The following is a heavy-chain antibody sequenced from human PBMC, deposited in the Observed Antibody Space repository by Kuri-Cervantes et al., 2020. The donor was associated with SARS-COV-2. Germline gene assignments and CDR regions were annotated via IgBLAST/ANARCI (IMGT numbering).Heavy chain of an antibody. CDR1: GFSLSNARMG. CDR3: ARTTTAMAIDY. V-gene: IGHV2-70*11. Sequence: SGPTLVKPTETLTLTCTVSGFSLSNARMGVSWIRQPPGKALEWLARIDWDDDKYYSTSLKTRLTISKDTSKNQVVLTMTNMDPVDTATYYCARTTTAMAIDYWGQGTLVTVSS. D-gene: IGHD5-18*01. CDR2: IDWDDDK. J-gene: IGHJ4*02.